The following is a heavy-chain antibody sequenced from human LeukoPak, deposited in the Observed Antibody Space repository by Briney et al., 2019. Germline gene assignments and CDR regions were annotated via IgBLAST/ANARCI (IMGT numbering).Heavy chain of an antibody. Sequence: ASVKVSCKASGYTFTSYYMHWVRQAPGQGLEWMGIINPSGGSTSYAQKFQGRVTMTRDTSTSTVYMELSSLRSEDTAVYYCASLGTRPPYYYYGMDVWGQGTTVTVSS. J-gene: IGHJ6*02. CDR3: ASLGTRPPYYYYGMDV. V-gene: IGHV1-46*01. D-gene: IGHD3-16*01. CDR1: GYTFTSYY. CDR2: INPSGGST.